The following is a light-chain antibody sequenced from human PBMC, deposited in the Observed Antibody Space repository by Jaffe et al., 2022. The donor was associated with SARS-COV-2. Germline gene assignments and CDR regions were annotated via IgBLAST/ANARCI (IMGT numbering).Light chain of an antibody. J-gene: IGLJ3*02. CDR3: GTWDSRLSGGV. Sequence: QSVLTQPPSVSAAPGQKVTISCSGSSSNIGNNYVSWYQQLPGTAPKLLIYDNSERPSGIPDRFSGSKSGTSATLGITGLQSGDEADYYCGTWDSRLSGGVFGGGTKLTVL. CDR2: DNS. CDR1: SSNIGNNY. V-gene: IGLV1-51*01.